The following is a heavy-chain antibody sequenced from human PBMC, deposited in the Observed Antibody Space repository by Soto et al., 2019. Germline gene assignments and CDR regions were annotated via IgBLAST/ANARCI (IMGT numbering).Heavy chain of an antibody. D-gene: IGHD4-4*01. Sequence: SETLSLTCSVTGGSISSSNLYWGWIRQPPGKGLEWIGSIYYSGSTYYNPSLKTRVTIFVDTSKNQFSLKLSSVPAADAAVFYWAGHGRYSNLGSGWFDPWGQGALVPVSS. V-gene: IGHV4-39*01. J-gene: IGHJ5*02. CDR2: IYYSGST. CDR3: AGHGRYSNLGSGWFDP. CDR1: GGSISSSNLY.